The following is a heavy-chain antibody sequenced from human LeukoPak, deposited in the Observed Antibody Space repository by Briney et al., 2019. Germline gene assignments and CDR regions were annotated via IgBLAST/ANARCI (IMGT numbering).Heavy chain of an antibody. CDR3: ARGARWGDSSGWYAYYFDY. V-gene: IGHV1-3*01. D-gene: IGHD6-19*01. J-gene: IGHJ4*02. Sequence: ASVKVSCKASGYTFTSYAMHWVRQAPGQGLEWMGWTNAGNGNTKYSQKFQGRVTITRDTSASTAYMELSSLRSEDTAVYYCARGARWGDSSGWYAYYFDYWGQGTLVTVSS. CDR2: TNAGNGNT. CDR1: GYTFTSYA.